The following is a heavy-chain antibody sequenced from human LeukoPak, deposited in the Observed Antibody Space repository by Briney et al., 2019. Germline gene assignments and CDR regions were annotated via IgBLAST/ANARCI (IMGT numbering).Heavy chain of an antibody. CDR3: ARERASCAGDCSDY. CDR1: GFTFSSYE. D-gene: IGHD2-21*02. J-gene: IGHJ4*02. V-gene: IGHV3-48*03. CDR2: ISTSDTSI. Sequence: GGSLRLSCAASGFTFSSYEMNWVRQAPGEGLEWVSYISTSDTSIYYADSVKGRFTISRDNAKNSLYLQMNSLRAEDTAVYYCARERASCAGDCSDYWGQGTLVTVSS.